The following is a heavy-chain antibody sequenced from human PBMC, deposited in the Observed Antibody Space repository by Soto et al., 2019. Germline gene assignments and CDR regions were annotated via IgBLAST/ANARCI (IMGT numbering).Heavy chain of an antibody. Sequence: QVQLQQWGAGPLRPLETLSLTCGVSGGSFSGYYWAWIRQSPGKGLEWIGEINDRGSINYNPSLKSRVSISVDKLKNHYSLNLRSVTAADTAVYYCARESHDILTGPPWVWYFDIWGRGTLVTVSS. V-gene: IGHV4-34*01. CDR2: INDRGSI. D-gene: IGHD3-9*01. CDR1: GGSFSGYY. J-gene: IGHJ2*01. CDR3: ARESHDILTGPPWVWYFDI.